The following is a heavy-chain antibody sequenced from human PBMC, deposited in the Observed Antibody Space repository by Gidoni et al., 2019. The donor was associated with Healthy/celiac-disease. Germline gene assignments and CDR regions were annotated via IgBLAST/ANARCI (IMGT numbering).Heavy chain of an antibody. Sequence: QVTLRESGPALVKPTQTLTLTCTFSGFSLSTSGMCVSWIRQPPGKALEWLALIDWDDDKYYSTSLKTRLTISKDTSKNQVVLTMTNMDPVDTATYYCARSTYYDFWSGYYNLGAGYYYYGMDVWGQGTTVTVSS. D-gene: IGHD3-3*01. V-gene: IGHV2-70*01. CDR2: IDWDDDK. CDR1: GFSLSTSGMC. J-gene: IGHJ6*02. CDR3: ARSTYYDFWSGYYNLGAGYYYYGMDV.